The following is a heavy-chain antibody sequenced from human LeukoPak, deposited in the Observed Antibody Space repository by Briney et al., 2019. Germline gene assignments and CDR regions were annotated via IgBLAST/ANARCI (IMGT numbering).Heavy chain of an antibody. CDR2: IKSKPGGGTI. CDR3: LTGGLWFGEPQPY. V-gene: IGHV3-15*01. CDR1: GFTFSNAW. J-gene: IGHJ4*02. Sequence: GGSLRLSCAASGFTFSNAWMHWVRQAPGKGLEWVGRIKSKPGGGTIDYAAPVKGRFTISRDDSKNTLYLQMNSLKTEDTAVYYCLTGGLWFGEPQPYWGQGTLVTVSS. D-gene: IGHD3-10*01.